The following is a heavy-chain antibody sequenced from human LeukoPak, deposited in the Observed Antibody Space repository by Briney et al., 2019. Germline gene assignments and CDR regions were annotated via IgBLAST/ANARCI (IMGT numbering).Heavy chain of an antibody. CDR1: GFTFSSYA. CDR2: ISGSGGST. CDR3: AKGGGLRYFDWLRPQNWFDP. Sequence: GGSLRLSCAASGFTFSSYAMSWVRQAPGKGLEWVSAISGSGGSTYYADSVKGRFTISRDNSKNMLYLQMNSLRAEDTAVYYCAKGGGLRYFDWLRPQNWFDPWGQGTLVTVSS. D-gene: IGHD3-9*01. V-gene: IGHV3-23*01. J-gene: IGHJ5*02.